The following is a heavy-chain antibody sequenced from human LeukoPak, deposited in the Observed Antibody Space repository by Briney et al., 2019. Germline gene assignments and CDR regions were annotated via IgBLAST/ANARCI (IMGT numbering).Heavy chain of an antibody. J-gene: IGHJ4*02. V-gene: IGHV4-59*01. CDR1: GGSISSYY. D-gene: IGHD3-3*01. CDR2: IYYSGST. Sequence: SETLSLTCTVSGGSISSYYWSWTRQPPGKGLEWIGYIYYSGSTNYNPSLKSRVTISVDTSKNQFSLKLSSVTAADTAVYYCARITIFGVVIIPDYWGQGTLVTVSS. CDR3: ARITIFGVVIIPDY.